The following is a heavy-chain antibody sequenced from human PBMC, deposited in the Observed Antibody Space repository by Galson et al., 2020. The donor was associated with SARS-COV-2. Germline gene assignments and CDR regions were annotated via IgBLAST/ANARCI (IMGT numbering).Heavy chain of an antibody. CDR2: INAGNGNR. J-gene: IGHJ4*02. CDR1: GYTFTSYT. CDR3: ASERQQQLQGVFDY. D-gene: IGHD6-13*01. Sequence: ASVKVSCKASGYTFTSYTMHWVRQAPGQRLEWMGWINAGNGNRKYSQKFQGRVTITRDTSASTAYMELSSLRSEDTAVYYCASERQQQLQGVFDYWGQGTLVTVSS. V-gene: IGHV1-3*01.